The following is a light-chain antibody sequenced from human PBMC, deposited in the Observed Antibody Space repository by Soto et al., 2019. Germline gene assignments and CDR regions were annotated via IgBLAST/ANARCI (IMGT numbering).Light chain of an antibody. V-gene: IGKV3-20*01. CDR1: QSISNNF. Sequence: EIVLTQSPGTLSLSPGESAALSCRASQSISNNFLAWYQREPGQAPRLLIYGASYRATDIPYRFSGSGSGTDFPLTITRLEPDDFAVYYCQQYGGSPPTFGQGTTVEVK. J-gene: IGKJ1*01. CDR2: GAS. CDR3: QQYGGSPPT.